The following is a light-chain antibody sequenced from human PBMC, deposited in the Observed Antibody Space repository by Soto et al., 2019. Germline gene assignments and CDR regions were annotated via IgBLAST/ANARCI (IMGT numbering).Light chain of an antibody. CDR2: EGS. CDR3: CSYAGSTTL. Sequence: QPVLTQPASVSGSPGQSITISCTGTSSDVGSYTLVSWYQQHPGKAPNLMIYEGSKRPSGVSNRFSGSKSGNTASLTISGLQAEDEADYYCCSYAGSTTLFGGGTKLTVL. V-gene: IGLV2-23*01. J-gene: IGLJ3*02. CDR1: SSDVGSYTL.